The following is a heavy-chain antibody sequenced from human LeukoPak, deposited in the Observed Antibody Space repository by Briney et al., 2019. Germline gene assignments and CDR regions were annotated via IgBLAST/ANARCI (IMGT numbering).Heavy chain of an antibody. CDR3: ARGHYDILTGYDAFDI. CDR1: GGSISSSSYY. J-gene: IGHJ3*02. CDR2: IYYSGST. V-gene: IGHV4-39*07. Sequence: SETLSLTCTVSGGSISSSSYYWGWIRQPPGKGLEWIGSIYYSGSTYYNPSLKSRVTISVDTSKNQFSLKLSSVTAADTAVYYCARGHYDILTGYDAFDIWGQGTMVTVSS. D-gene: IGHD3-9*01.